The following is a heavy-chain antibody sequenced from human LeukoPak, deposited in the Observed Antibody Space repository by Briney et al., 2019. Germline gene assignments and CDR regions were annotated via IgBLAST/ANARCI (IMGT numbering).Heavy chain of an antibody. D-gene: IGHD5-18*01. CDR3: ARAGGYGLIDY. CDR1: GGSISSGSYY. V-gene: IGHV4-61*02. Sequence: SETLSLTCTVSGGSISSGSYYWNWIRQPAGKGLEWIGRIYTSGSTNYNPSLKSRITISVDTSKNQFSLRLSSVTAADTAVYYCARAGGYGLIDYWGQGTMVTVSS. J-gene: IGHJ4*02. CDR2: IYTSGST.